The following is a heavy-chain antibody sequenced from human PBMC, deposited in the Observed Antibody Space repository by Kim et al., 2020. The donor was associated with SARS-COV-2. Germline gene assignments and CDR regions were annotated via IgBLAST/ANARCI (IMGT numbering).Heavy chain of an antibody. D-gene: IGHD3-10*01. CDR2: ISTSSSFT. J-gene: IGHJ5*02. CDR1: GFTFSDYY. V-gene: IGHV3-11*06. Sequence: GGSLRLSCAASGFTFSDYYMSWIRQAPGKGLEWVSYISTSSSFTNYADSVKGRFTISRDNAKNSLYLQMNSLRAEDTSVYYCARARDITMVRGVIPNWFDPWDQGTLVTVSS. CDR3: ARARDITMVRGVIPNWFDP.